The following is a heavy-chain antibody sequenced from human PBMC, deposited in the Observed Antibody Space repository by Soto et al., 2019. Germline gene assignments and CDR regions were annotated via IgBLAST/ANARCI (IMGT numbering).Heavy chain of an antibody. V-gene: IGHV3-7*01. Sequence: GGSLRLSCAASGVTFSSYWMSWVRQAPGKGLEWVANIKQDGSEKYYVDSVKGRFTISRDNAKNSLYLQMNSLRAEDTAVYYCARDEGGYDYAFDIWGQGTMVTVSS. CDR3: ARDEGGYDYAFDI. J-gene: IGHJ3*02. CDR2: IKQDGSEK. D-gene: IGHD5-12*01. CDR1: GVTFSSYW.